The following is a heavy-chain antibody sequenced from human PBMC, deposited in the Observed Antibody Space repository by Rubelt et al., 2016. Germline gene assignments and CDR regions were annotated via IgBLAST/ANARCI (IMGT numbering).Heavy chain of an antibody. D-gene: IGHD1-14*01. CDR1: GFTFDDYT. V-gene: IGHV3-43*01. CDR2: ISWDGGST. CDR3: AKDNSAARTADDYYYGMDV. Sequence: EVQLVESGGVVVQPGGSLRLSCAASGFTFDDYTMHWVRQAPGKGLEWVSLISWDGGSTYYADSVKGRFTISRDNRKNSLYLQMNSLRTEDTDLYYCAKDNSAARTADDYYYGMDVWGQGTTVTVSS. J-gene: IGHJ6*02.